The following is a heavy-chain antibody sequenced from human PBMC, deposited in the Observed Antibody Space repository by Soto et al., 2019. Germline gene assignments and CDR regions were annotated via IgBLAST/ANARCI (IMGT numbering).Heavy chain of an antibody. Sequence: QVHLVQSGVEVKTPGASVKVSCQASGYTFFTYDISWVRQAPGQGLEWMGWISNYSGDTKYAQKVQGRVTMTTDTSTTTAYLELRSLRSDDTAVYYCARHHGPTTSENWFDPWGQGTLVTVSS. CDR2: ISNYSGDT. D-gene: IGHD5-12*01. V-gene: IGHV1-18*01. CDR3: ARHHGPTTSENWFDP. J-gene: IGHJ5*02. CDR1: GYTFFTYD.